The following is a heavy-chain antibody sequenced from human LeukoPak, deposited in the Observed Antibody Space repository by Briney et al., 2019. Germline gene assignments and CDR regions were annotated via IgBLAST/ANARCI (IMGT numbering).Heavy chain of an antibody. V-gene: IGHV2-70*04. CDR1: GFSLSTSGMR. CDR3: ARTPNFYYYMDV. D-gene: IGHD1-1*01. Sequence: SGPTQVKPTQTLTLTCTFSGFSLSTSGMRVNWIRQPPGKALEWLARIDWDDDKFYSTSLKTRLTISKDTSKNQVVLTMTNMDPVDTATYYCARTPNFYYYMDVWGKGTTVTVSS. J-gene: IGHJ6*03. CDR2: IDWDDDK.